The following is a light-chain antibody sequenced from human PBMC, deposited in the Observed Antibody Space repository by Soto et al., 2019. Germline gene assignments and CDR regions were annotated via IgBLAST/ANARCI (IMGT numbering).Light chain of an antibody. CDR2: EVS. J-gene: IGLJ1*01. V-gene: IGLV2-18*02. CDR1: SSDVGSYNR. Sequence: QSALTQPPSVSGSPGQSVTISCTGTSSDVGSYNRVSWYQQPPGAAPKLMIYEVSNRPSGFPDRFSGSKSGNTASLTISGLQAEDEADYYCNSYTGSSTYVFGTGTKVTVL. CDR3: NSYTGSSTYV.